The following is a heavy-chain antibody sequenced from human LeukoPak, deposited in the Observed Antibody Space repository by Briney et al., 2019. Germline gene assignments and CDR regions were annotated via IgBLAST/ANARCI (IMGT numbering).Heavy chain of an antibody. D-gene: IGHD2-2*01. J-gene: IGHJ4*02. CDR2: ISGSGGST. CDR3: AKYLVVVVPAAMCGPLPTPCDY. CDR1: GFTFSSYA. V-gene: IGHV3-23*01. Sequence: GGSLRLSCAASGFTFSSYAMSWVRQAPGKGLEWVSAISGSGGSTYYADSVKGRFTISRDNSKNTLYLQMNSLRAEDTAVYYCAKYLVVVVPAAMCGPLPTPCDYWVQGTLVTVSS.